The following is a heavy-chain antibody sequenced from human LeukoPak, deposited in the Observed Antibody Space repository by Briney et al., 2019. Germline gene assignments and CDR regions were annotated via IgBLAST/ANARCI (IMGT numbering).Heavy chain of an antibody. D-gene: IGHD2-15*01. Sequence: SETLSLTCAVYGGSFSGYYWSWIRQPPGKGREWIGEINHSGSTNYNPSLKSRVTMSVDTSKYQFSLKLSSVTAADTAVYYCARERNHLGYCGGGSCYGSYYFDYWGQGTLVTVSS. V-gene: IGHV4-34*01. CDR1: GGSFSGYY. J-gene: IGHJ4*02. CDR3: ARERNHLGYCGGGSCYGSYYFDY. CDR2: INHSGST.